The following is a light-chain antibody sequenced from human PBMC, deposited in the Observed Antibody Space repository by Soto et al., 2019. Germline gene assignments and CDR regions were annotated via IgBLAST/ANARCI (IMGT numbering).Light chain of an antibody. CDR3: LQDYNLWT. CDR2: AAS. Sequence: AIQMTQSPSSLSASVGDRVTITCRASQSLSSRLTWYQQKPGEAPKLLIYAASSLQSGVPPRFSASGSGTTFTLTISSLQPEDSATYYCLQDYNLWTFGQGTKLEI. CDR1: QSLSSR. J-gene: IGKJ1*01. V-gene: IGKV1-6*01.